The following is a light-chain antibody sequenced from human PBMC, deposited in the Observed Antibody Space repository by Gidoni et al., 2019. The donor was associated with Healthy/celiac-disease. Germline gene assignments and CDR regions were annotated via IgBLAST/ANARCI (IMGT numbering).Light chain of an antibody. Sequence: DIQMTQSPSSLSASVGDRVTITCQASQDISNYLNWYQQKPGKAPKLLIYDASNLETGVPSRFSGSGSGTDFTFTISSLQAEDIATYYCQQYDNPQVTFXXXTRLEIK. CDR2: DAS. J-gene: IGKJ5*01. CDR3: QQYDNPQVT. V-gene: IGKV1-33*01. CDR1: QDISNY.